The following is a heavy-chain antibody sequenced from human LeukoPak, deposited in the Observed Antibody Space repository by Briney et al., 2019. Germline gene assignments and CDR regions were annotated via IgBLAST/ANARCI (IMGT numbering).Heavy chain of an antibody. J-gene: IGHJ6*03. V-gene: IGHV3-21*01. D-gene: IGHD3-9*01. Sequence: PGGSLILSCAASGFTFSSYSMNWGRQAPGKGREGVSSISSSSRYIYYADSVKGRFTISRDNAKNSLCLQMNSLRAEDTAVYYCARARDSYDILTGYDLYYYYYYYMDVWGKGTTVTVSS. CDR1: GFTFSSYS. CDR3: ARARDSYDILTGYDLYYYYYYYMDV. CDR2: ISSSSRYI.